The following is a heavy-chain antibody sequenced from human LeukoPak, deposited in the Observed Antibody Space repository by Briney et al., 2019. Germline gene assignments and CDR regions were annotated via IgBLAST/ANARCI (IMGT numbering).Heavy chain of an antibody. D-gene: IGHD6-13*01. CDR1: GFAVSSNY. V-gene: IGHV3-53*01. Sequence: GGSLRLSCAASGFAVSSNYMSWVRQAPGKGLEWVSLIYYGGDTYYADSVKGRFTISRDNSKNTLYLQINSLRAEDTAVYYCARDAAAQQLVHYFDYWGQGTLVTVSS. J-gene: IGHJ4*02. CDR3: ARDAAAQQLVHYFDY. CDR2: IYYGGDT.